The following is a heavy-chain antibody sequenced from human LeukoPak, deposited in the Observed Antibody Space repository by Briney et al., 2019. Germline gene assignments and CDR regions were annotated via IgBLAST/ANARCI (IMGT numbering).Heavy chain of an antibody. J-gene: IGHJ4*02. V-gene: IGHV1-2*02. D-gene: IGHD4-17*01. Sequence: GASVKVSCKASGYTFTGYYMHWVRQAPGQGLEWMGWINPNSGGTNYAQKFQGRVTMTRDTSISTAYMELGRLRSDDTAVYYCARASHDYGDCDFDYWGQGTLVTVSS. CDR2: INPNSGGT. CDR3: ARASHDYGDCDFDY. CDR1: GYTFTGYY.